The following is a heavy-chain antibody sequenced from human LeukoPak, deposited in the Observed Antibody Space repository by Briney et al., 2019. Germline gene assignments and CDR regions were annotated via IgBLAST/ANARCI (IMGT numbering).Heavy chain of an antibody. J-gene: IGHJ4*02. CDR1: GFPFGKYW. Sequence: GGSLGLSCVASGFPFGKYWMSWVRQAPGKGLEWVANLKLDGSEKNYVDSVKGRFTISRDNTKNSLYLQMNSLRAEDTAVFYCARDQYDTWSRRGNFDSWGQGTLVIVSS. V-gene: IGHV3-7*03. D-gene: IGHD3/OR15-3a*01. CDR2: LKLDGSEK. CDR3: ARDQYDTWSRRGNFDS.